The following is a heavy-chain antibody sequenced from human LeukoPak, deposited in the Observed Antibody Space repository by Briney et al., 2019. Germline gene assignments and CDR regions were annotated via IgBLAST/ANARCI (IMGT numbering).Heavy chain of an antibody. CDR1: GGSFSGHY. CDR2: INHSGST. Sequence: SETLSLTCAVYGGSFSGHYWSWIRQPPGKGLEWIGEINHSGSTNCNPSLKSRVTISVDTSKNQFSLKLSSVTAADTAVYYCAKHGGTYFDYYYYYYMDVWGKGTTVTISS. CDR3: AKHGGTYFDYYYYYYMDV. V-gene: IGHV4-34*01. J-gene: IGHJ6*03. D-gene: IGHD1-26*01.